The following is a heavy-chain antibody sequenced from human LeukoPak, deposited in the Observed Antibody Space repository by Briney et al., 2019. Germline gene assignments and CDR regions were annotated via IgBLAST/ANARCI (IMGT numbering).Heavy chain of an antibody. Sequence: SETLSLNCSVYGGSLSSSSYYWGWIRQPPGKGLEWIGSIYYSGRTYYNPSLKSRVTISVDTSKNQFSLKLSSVTAADTAVYYCARRWNDAFDYWGQGTLVTVSS. CDR3: ARRWNDAFDY. V-gene: IGHV4-39*01. CDR1: GGSLSSSSYY. D-gene: IGHD1-1*01. CDR2: IYYSGRT. J-gene: IGHJ4*02.